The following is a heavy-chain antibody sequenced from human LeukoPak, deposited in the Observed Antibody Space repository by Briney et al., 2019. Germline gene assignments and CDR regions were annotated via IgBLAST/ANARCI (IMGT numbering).Heavy chain of an antibody. V-gene: IGHV1-8*03. D-gene: IGHD6-19*01. CDR1: GYTFNGYY. CDR2: INPNSGNT. CDR3: ARLSSGWYPTDY. J-gene: IGHJ4*02. Sequence: GVSVKVSCKASGYTFNGYYMHWVRQAPGQGLEWMGWINPNSGNTGYAQKFQGRVTITRNTSISTAYMELSSLRSEDTAVYYCARLSSGWYPTDYWGQGTLVTVSS.